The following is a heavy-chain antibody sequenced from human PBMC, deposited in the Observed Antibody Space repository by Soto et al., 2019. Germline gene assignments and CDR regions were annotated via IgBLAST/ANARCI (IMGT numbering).Heavy chain of an antibody. V-gene: IGHV4-61*08. Sequence: PSETLSLTCTVSGGSISSGGYYWSWIRQHPGKGLEWIGYIYYSGSTYYNPSLKSRVTISVDTSKNQFSLKLSSVTAADTAVYYCARAGSTSGPNFRYYYYGMDVWGQGTTVTVSS. D-gene: IGHD2-2*01. CDR3: ARAGSTSGPNFRYYYYGMDV. CDR2: IYYSGST. CDR1: GGSISSGGYY. J-gene: IGHJ6*02.